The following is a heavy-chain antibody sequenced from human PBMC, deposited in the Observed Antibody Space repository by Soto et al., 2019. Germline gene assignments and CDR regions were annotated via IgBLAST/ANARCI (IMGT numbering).Heavy chain of an antibody. Sequence: SETLSLTCNVYGWSFSGYQWNWIRQSPGQGLEWIGEINHSGTTKYNPSLESRINLSVDTSKKQFSLKMFSVTAADTAIYYCARGWRFDPWGQGTQVTVSS. D-gene: IGHD1-1*01. CDR2: INHSGTT. CDR3: ARGWRFDP. CDR1: GWSFSGYQ. J-gene: IGHJ5*02. V-gene: IGHV4-34*01.